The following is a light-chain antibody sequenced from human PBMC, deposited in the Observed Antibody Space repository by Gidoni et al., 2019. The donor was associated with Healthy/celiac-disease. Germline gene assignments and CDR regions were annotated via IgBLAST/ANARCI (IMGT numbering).Light chain of an antibody. CDR2: AAS. CDR1: QSISSY. J-gene: IGKJ3*01. CDR3: QQSYSTPFT. V-gene: IGKV1-39*01. Sequence: DSQMTQSPSSLSASVGDRVTITCRASQSISSYLNWYQQKPGKAPKLLIYAASSLQSGVPSRFSGSGSGTDFTLPISSLQPEAFATYYCQQSYSTPFTFXPXTKVXIK.